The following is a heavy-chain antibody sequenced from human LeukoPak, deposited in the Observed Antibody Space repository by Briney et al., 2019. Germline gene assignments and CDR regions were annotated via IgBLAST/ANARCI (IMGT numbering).Heavy chain of an antibody. CDR2: ISGSGGST. V-gene: IGHV3-23*01. D-gene: IGHD5-18*01. Sequence: GGSLRLSCAASGFTFSSYAMSWVRQAPGKGLEWVSAISGSGGSTYYADSVKGRFTISRDNAKNSLYLQMNSLRAEDTALYYCAKDKGSDYVDTAMAMDYWGQGTLVTVSS. CDR3: AKDKGSDYVDTAMAMDY. CDR1: GFTFSSYA. J-gene: IGHJ4*02.